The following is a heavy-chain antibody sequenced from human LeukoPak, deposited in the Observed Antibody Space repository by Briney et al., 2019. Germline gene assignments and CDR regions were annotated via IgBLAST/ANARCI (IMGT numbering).Heavy chain of an antibody. CDR1: GFTFSDYY. CDR3: ARMGVIVATTDLFDY. J-gene: IGHJ4*02. D-gene: IGHD5-12*01. Sequence: GGSLRLSCAASGFTFSDYYMSWIRQAPGKGLEWVSYISSGSTIYYADSVKGRFTISRDNAKNSLYLQMNSLRAEDTAVYYCARMGVIVATTDLFDYWGQGTLVTVSS. V-gene: IGHV3-11*01. CDR2: ISSGSTI.